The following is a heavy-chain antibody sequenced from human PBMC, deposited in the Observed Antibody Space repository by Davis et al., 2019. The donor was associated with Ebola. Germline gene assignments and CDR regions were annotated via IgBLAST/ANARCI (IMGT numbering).Heavy chain of an antibody. D-gene: IGHD3-10*01. CDR1: GGSFSGYY. V-gene: IGHV4-34*01. CDR3: ARGYYYGSGSYYSRYYYGMDV. Sequence: SETLSLTCAVYGGSFSGYYWSWIRQPPGKGLEWIGEINHSGSTNYNPSLKSRVTISVDTSKNQFSLKLSSVTAADTAVYYCARGYYYGSGSYYSRYYYGMDVWGQGTTVTVSS. J-gene: IGHJ6*02. CDR2: INHSGST.